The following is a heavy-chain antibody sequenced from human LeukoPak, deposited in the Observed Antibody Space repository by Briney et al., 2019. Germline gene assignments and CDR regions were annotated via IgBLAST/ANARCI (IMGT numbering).Heavy chain of an antibody. CDR1: GFTFSSYA. Sequence: GGSLRLSCAASGFTFSSYAMSWVRQAPGKGLEWVSAISGSGGSTYYADSVKGRFTISRDNSKNTLYLQMNSLRAEDTAVYYCAKGKLGGDPRYNWFDSWGQGTLVTVSS. CDR2: ISGSGGST. V-gene: IGHV3-23*01. CDR3: AKGKLGGDPRYNWFDS. D-gene: IGHD2-21*01. J-gene: IGHJ5*01.